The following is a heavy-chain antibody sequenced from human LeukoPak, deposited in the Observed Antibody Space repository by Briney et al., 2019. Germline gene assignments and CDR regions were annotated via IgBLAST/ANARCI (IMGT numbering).Heavy chain of an antibody. CDR3: ATSGMIVGTKLDY. V-gene: IGHV1-69*05. CDR2: IIPIFGTA. Sequence: SVKVSCKASGGTFSSYAISWVRQAPGQGPEWMGRIIPIFGTANYAQKFQGRVTITTDESTSTAYMEPSSLRSEDTAVYYCATSGMIVGTKLDYWGQGTLVTVSS. J-gene: IGHJ4*02. D-gene: IGHD3-22*01. CDR1: GGTFSSYA.